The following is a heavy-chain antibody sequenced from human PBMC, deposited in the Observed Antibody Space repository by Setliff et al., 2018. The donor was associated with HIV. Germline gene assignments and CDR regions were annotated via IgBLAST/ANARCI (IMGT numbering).Heavy chain of an antibody. V-gene: IGHV4-34*01. J-gene: IGHJ4*02. CDR3: ARDRRPAGINYGYGYLDD. D-gene: IGHD2-2*02. Sequence: PSETLSLTCAVYGGSFSSYSWTWIRQPPGKGLEWIGEINRSGSTNYNPSLKSRVTMSVDTSKNQFSLKLSSVTAADTAVYYCARDRRPAGINYGYGYLDDWGQGTLVTVSS. CDR1: GGSFSSYS. CDR2: INRSGST.